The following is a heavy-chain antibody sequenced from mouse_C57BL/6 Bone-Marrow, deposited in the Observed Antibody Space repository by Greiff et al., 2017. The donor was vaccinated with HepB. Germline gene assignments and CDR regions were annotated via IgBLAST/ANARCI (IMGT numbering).Heavy chain of an antibody. V-gene: IGHV5-2*01. J-gene: IGHJ4*01. D-gene: IGHD1-1*01. CDR1: EYEFPSHD. CDR3: APLYYYGSRGAMDY. Sequence: EVQGVESGGGLVQPGESLKLSCESNEYEFPSHDMSWVRKTPEKRLELVAAINSDGGSTYYPDTMERRFIISRDNTKKTLYLQMSSLRSEDTALFYCAPLYYYGSRGAMDYWGQGTSVTVSS. CDR2: INSDGGST.